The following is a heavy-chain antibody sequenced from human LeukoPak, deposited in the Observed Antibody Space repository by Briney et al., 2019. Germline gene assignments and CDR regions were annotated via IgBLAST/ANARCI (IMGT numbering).Heavy chain of an antibody. D-gene: IGHD3-16*02. V-gene: IGHV3-23*01. CDR2: ISGSGGST. CDR1: GFTFSSYA. Sequence: GGSLRLSCAASGFTFSSYAMSWVRQAPGKGLEWVSAISGSGGSTYYADSVKGRFTISRDNSKNTLYLQMNSLRAEDTAVYYCARDSMEVYDNVWGSYRHHDYWGQGTLVTVSS. J-gene: IGHJ4*02. CDR3: ARDSMEVYDNVWGSYRHHDY.